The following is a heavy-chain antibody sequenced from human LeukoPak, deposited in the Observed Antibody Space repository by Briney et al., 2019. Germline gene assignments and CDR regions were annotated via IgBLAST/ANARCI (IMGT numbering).Heavy chain of an antibody. CDR2: ISSSSSYI. CDR3: ARDSSGWYHGMDV. CDR1: GFTFSSYS. J-gene: IGHJ6*02. Sequence: PGGSLRLSCAASGFTFSSYSMNWVRQAPGKGLEWVSAISSSSSYIHYADSVKGRFTISGDNAKNSLYLQMDSLRADDTAVYYCARDSSGWYHGMDVWGQGTTVTVSS. V-gene: IGHV3-21*01. D-gene: IGHD6-19*01.